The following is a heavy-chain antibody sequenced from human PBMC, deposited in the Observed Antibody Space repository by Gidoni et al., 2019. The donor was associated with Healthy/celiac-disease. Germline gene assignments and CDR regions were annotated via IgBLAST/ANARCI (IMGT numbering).Heavy chain of an antibody. J-gene: IGHJ4*02. CDR2: INHSGST. CDR1: GGSFSGYY. V-gene: IGHV4-34*01. D-gene: IGHD3-3*01. CDR3: ARVSWSGYFDY. Sequence: QVQLQQWGAGPLKPSETLSLTCAVYGGSFSGYYWSWIRQPPGKGLEWIGEINHSGSTNYNPSLKSRVTISVDTSKNQFSLKLSSVTAADTAVYYCARVSWSGYFDYWGQGTLVTVSS.